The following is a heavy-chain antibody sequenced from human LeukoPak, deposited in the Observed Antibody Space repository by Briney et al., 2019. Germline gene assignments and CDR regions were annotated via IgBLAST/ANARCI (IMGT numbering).Heavy chain of an antibody. D-gene: IGHD2-2*02. J-gene: IGHJ5*02. V-gene: IGHV4-4*02. CDR1: GRSISSQNW. CDR2: IFHSGST. CDR3: AKGDIPNWFDP. Sequence: SETLSLTCAVSGRSISSQNWGSWVRQPPGKGLEWIGEIFHSGSTHYNPSLKSRVTISVDKSKNQFSLNLSSVTAADTAVYYCAKGDIPNWFDPWGEGTLVTVSS.